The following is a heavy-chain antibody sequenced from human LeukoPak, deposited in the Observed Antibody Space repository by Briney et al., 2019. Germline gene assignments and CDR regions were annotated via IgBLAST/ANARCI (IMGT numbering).Heavy chain of an antibody. CDR2: INLIAGLT. CDR1: GYTFTNYY. V-gene: IGHV1-46*01. J-gene: IGHJ4*02. Sequence: GASVKVSSKASGYTFTNYYIHWLRQAPGQGPEWMGMINLIAGLTHYAPKFQGRVTMTRDTSTSTVYMELSSLGSEDTAVDYCARQQGVQYLNFDYWGQGALVTVSS. CDR3: ARQQGVQYLNFDY. D-gene: IGHD3-10*01.